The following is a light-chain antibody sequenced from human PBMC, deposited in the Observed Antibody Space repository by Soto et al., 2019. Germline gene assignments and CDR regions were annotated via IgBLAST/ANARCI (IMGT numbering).Light chain of an antibody. J-gene: IGLJ2*01. Sequence: QAVVTQEPSLTVSPGGTVTLTCGSTTGAVILERFPYWFQQKPGQAPRTLIYDTTNKPSWTPARFSGSLLGGKAALTLSGAQPEDEADYYCLLSYSGFRVFGGGTKLTVL. CDR2: DTT. CDR1: TGAVILERF. CDR3: LLSYSGFRV. V-gene: IGLV7-46*01.